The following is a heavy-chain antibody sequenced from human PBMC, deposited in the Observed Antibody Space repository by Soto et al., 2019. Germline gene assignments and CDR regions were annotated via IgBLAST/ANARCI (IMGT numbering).Heavy chain of an antibody. D-gene: IGHD2-2*01. CDR1: GFTFSSYA. CDR3: AKDGGTNDIVVVPAAYSGGWYYYYYGMDV. CDR2: ISGSGGST. J-gene: IGHJ6*02. Sequence: GGSLRLSCAASGFTFSSYAMSWVRQAPGRGLEWVSAISGSGGSTYYADSVKGRFTISRDNSKNTLYLQMNSLRAEDTAVCYCAKDGGTNDIVVVPAAYSGGWYYYYYGMDVWGQGTTVTVSS. V-gene: IGHV3-23*01.